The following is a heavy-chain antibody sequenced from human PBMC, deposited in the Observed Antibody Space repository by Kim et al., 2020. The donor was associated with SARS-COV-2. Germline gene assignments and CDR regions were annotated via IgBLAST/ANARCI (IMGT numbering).Heavy chain of an antibody. CDR2: INSDGSST. J-gene: IGHJ6*02. Sequence: GGSLRLSCAASGFTFSSYWMHWVRQAPGKGLVWVSRINSDGSSTSYADSVKGRFTISRDNAKNTLYLQMNSLRAEDTAVYYCASLPAGGGRMVPAAANKGHYYYYGMDVWGQGTTVTVSS. CDR1: GFTFSSYW. CDR3: ASLPAGGGRMVPAAANKGHYYYYGMDV. V-gene: IGHV3-74*01. D-gene: IGHD2-2*01.